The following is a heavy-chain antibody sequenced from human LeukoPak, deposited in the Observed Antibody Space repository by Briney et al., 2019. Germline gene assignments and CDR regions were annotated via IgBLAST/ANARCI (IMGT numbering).Heavy chain of an antibody. CDR1: GFTFSSYS. V-gene: IGHV3-21*01. Sequence: PGGSLRLSCAASGFTFSSYSMNWVRQAPGKGLEWVSSISSSGSYIYYADSVKGRFTISRDNAKNSLYLQMNSLRAENTAVYYCARRYCSSTNCYAFDDWGQGTLVTVSS. CDR3: ARRYCSSTNCYAFDD. CDR2: ISSSGSYI. D-gene: IGHD2-2*01. J-gene: IGHJ4*02.